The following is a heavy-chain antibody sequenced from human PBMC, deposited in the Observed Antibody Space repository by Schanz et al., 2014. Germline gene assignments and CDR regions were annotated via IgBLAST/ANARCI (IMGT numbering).Heavy chain of an antibody. J-gene: IGHJ4*02. CDR2: ISSGGGST. CDR3: ARIGGSVFDY. CDR1: GFSFTTYA. V-gene: IGHV3-23*04. Sequence: EAHLVESGGGLVQPGGSLRLSCASSGFSFTTYAMSWVRQAPGKGLEWVSSISSGGGSTYYADSVKGRFTISRDNSKNSLYLQMNSLRAEDTAVYYCARIGGSVFDYWAQGTLVTVSS. D-gene: IGHD3-10*01.